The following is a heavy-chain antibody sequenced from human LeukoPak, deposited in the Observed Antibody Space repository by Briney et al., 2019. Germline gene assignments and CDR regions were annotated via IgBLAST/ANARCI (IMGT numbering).Heavy chain of an antibody. Sequence: SETLSLTCTVSGGSISSSDFYWGWIRQSPEKGLEWIGNIYFSGVTYFSPSLKSRVTLFLDTSKNQFSLKLRSVTAADTAVYYCARVGYCSSTMCYGTFYYYMDVWGKGTAVTVSS. D-gene: IGHD2-2*01. CDR2: IYFSGVT. CDR1: GGSISSSDFY. V-gene: IGHV4-39*01. CDR3: ARVGYCSSTMCYGTFYYYMDV. J-gene: IGHJ6*03.